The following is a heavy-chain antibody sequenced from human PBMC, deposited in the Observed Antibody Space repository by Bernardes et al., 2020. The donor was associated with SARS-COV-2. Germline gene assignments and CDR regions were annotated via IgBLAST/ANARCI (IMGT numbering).Heavy chain of an antibody. CDR3: ARDVLSDGYSHCYYYGIDV. V-gene: IGHV4-61*02. Sequence: SETLSLTCTVSGGSISSGSYYWSWIRQPAGKGLEWIGRIYTSGSTNYNPSLKSRVTISVDTSKNQFSLKLSSVTAADTAVYYCARDVLSDGYSHCYYYGIDVWGQGTTVTVSS. D-gene: IGHD5-18*01. CDR2: IYTSGST. J-gene: IGHJ6*02. CDR1: GGSISSGSYY.